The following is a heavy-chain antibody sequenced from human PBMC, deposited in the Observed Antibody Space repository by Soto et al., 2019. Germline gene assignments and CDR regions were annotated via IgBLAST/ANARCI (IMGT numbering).Heavy chain of an antibody. J-gene: IGHJ6*02. D-gene: IGHD3-3*01. CDR2: INHSGST. CDR1: GGSFSGYY. CDR3: ARGDTIFGVVPRGGYYYGMDV. V-gene: IGHV4-34*01. Sequence: SDTLSLTCAVYGGSFSGYYWSWIRQPPGKWLEWIGEINHSGSTNYNPSLKSRVTISVDTSKNQFSLKLSSVTAADTAVYYCARGDTIFGVVPRGGYYYGMDVWGQGXTVTVSS.